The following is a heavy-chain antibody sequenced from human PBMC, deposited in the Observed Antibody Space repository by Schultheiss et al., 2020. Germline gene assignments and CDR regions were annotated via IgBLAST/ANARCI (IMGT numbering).Heavy chain of an antibody. D-gene: IGHD6-13*01. CDR3: AREGVGSSWGDYYYYGMDV. Sequence: ESLKISCAASGFTFSSYSMNWVRQAPGKGLEWVSVIYSGGSTYYADSVKGRFTISRDNSKNTLYLQMNSLRAEDTAVYYCAREGVGSSWGDYYYYGMDVWGQGTTVTVSS. J-gene: IGHJ6*02. CDR1: GFTFSSYS. CDR2: IYSGGST. V-gene: IGHV3-66*01.